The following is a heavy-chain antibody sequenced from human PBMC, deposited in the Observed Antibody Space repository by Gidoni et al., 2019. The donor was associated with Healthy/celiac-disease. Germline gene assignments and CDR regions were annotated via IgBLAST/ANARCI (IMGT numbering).Heavy chain of an antibody. Sequence: EVQLVESGGGLVQPGGSLRLSCAASGFTFSSYWRHWVRQAPGKGLVWVPRINSDGSSTSYADSVKGRFTISRDNAKNTLYLQMNSLRAEDTAVYYCAREGYIAVAGNLFLYYGMDVWGQGTTVTVSS. J-gene: IGHJ6*02. V-gene: IGHV3-74*01. D-gene: IGHD6-19*01. CDR2: INSDGSST. CDR1: GFTFSSYW. CDR3: AREGYIAVAGNLFLYYGMDV.